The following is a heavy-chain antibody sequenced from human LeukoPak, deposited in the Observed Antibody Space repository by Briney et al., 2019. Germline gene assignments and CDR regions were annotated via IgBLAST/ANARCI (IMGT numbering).Heavy chain of an antibody. D-gene: IGHD3-9*01. Sequence: PGGSLRLSCAASGFSFSTFGIHWVRQAPGEGLQWVSFIHSDGSSAFYRDSVKGRFTVSRDNSKNTLHLQMNRLRVDDTAVYYCAKSLGPKRYLDFTDVWGKGTTVTVSS. V-gene: IGHV3-30*02. CDR1: GFSFSTFG. CDR2: IHSDGSSA. J-gene: IGHJ6*03. CDR3: AKSLGPKRYLDFTDV.